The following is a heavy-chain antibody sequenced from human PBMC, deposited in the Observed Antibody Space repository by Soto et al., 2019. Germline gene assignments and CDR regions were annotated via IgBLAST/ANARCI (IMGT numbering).Heavy chain of an antibody. V-gene: IGHV4-39*01. D-gene: IGHD3-10*01. CDR1: GGSISSSSYY. J-gene: IGHJ5*02. CDR3: ARHLTMVRGGDP. CDR2: IYSSGST. Sequence: QLQLQESGPGLVKPSETLSLTCTVSGGSISSSSYYWGWIRQPPGKGLEWIGSIYSSGSTYYNPSLKSRVTISVDTSKNQFSLKLSSVTAADTAVYYCARHLTMVRGGDPWGQGTLVTVSS.